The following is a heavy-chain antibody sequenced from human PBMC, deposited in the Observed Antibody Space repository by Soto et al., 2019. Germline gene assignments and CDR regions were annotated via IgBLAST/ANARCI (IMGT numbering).Heavy chain of an antibody. J-gene: IGHJ3*02. D-gene: IGHD1-26*01. V-gene: IGHV3-30-3*01. CDR3: ARGATEAFDI. Sequence: QVQLVESGGGVVQPGRSLRLSCAASGFTFSSYAMHWVRQAPGKGLEWVAVISYDGSNKYYADSVKGRFIISRDNSKNTLYLQMNSLRAEDTAVYYCARGATEAFDIWGQGTMVTVSS. CDR2: ISYDGSNK. CDR1: GFTFSSYA.